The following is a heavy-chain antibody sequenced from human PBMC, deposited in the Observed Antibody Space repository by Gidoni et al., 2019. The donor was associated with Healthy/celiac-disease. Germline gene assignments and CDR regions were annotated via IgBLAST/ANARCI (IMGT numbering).Heavy chain of an antibody. CDR1: GFTSRNAW. CDR3: TAVYYYDSGYFDY. CDR2: IKSKTDGGTT. Sequence: EVQLVESGGGLVKPGGCFSPSCEASGFTSRNAWMSWVRQAPGKGLEWVGRIKSKTDGGTTDYAAPVKGRFTISRDDSKNTLYLQMNSLKTEDTAVYYCTAVYYYDSGYFDYWGQGTLVTISS. D-gene: IGHD3-22*01. V-gene: IGHV3-15*01. J-gene: IGHJ4*02.